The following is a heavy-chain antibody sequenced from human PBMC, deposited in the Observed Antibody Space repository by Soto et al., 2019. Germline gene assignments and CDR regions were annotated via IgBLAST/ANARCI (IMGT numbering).Heavy chain of an antibody. J-gene: IGHJ1*01. CDR3: GHSSGSSGYIQH. V-gene: IGHV1-69*13. CDR2: IIPIFGTA. D-gene: IGHD6-19*01. Sequence: GASVKVSCKASGGTFSSYAISWVRQAPGQGLEWMGGIIPIFGTANYAQKFQGRVTITADESTSTAYMELSSLRSEDTAVYYCGHSSGSSGYIQHWGQGPLVTLSS. CDR1: GGTFSSYA.